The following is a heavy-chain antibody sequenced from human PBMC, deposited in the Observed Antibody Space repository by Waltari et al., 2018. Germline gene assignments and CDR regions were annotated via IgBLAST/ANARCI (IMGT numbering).Heavy chain of an antibody. Sequence: QVQLVQSGPEVQKPGASVKVSGKTSGYGFSPYSIHRVRQAPGQGLEWMGWINPNSGGTNYAQKFQGRVTMTRDTSITTVYMELSRLRSDDTAILYCARQYFFGSRGDEYYFDSWGQGTLLTVSS. CDR1: GYGFSPYS. V-gene: IGHV1-2*02. CDR3: ARQYFFGSRGDEYYFDS. CDR2: INPNSGGT. D-gene: IGHD3-10*01. J-gene: IGHJ4*01.